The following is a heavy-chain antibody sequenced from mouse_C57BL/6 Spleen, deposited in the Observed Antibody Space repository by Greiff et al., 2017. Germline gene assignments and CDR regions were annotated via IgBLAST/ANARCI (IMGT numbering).Heavy chain of an antibody. CDR3: ARWGYKNAMDY. CDR2: IYPGDGDT. V-gene: IGHV1-82*01. J-gene: IGHJ4*01. D-gene: IGHD3-1*01. CDR1: GYAFSSSW. Sequence: VQLQQSGPELVKPGASVKISCKASGYAFSSSWMNWVKQRPGKGLEWIGRIYPGDGDTNYNGKFKGKATLTADKSSSTAYMQLSSLTSEDSAVYFCARWGYKNAMDYWGQGTSVTVSS.